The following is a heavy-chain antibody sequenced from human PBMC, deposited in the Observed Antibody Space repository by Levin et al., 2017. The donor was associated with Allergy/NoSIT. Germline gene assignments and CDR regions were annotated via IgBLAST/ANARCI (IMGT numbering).Heavy chain of an antibody. CDR1: GYSFATYW. J-gene: IGHJ5*02. Sequence: KVSCKGSGYSFATYWIGWVRQMPGKGLEWMGIIYPDDSDTRYSPSFQGQVTISADKSINTAYLQWSSLQASDTAMYYCARSGSSGYRNWFDPWGQGTLVTVSS. D-gene: IGHD3-22*01. CDR2: IYPDDSDT. V-gene: IGHV5-51*01. CDR3: ARSGSSGYRNWFDP.